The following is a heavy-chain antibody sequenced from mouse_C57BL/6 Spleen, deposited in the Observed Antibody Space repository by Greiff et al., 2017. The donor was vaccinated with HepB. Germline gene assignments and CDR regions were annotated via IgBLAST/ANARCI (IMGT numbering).Heavy chain of an antibody. CDR2: IRSKSNNYAT. Sequence: EVKVVESGGGLVQPKGSLKLSCAASGFSFNTYAMNWVRQAPGKGLEWVARIRSKSNNYATYYADSVKDRFTISRDDSESMLYLQMNNLKTEDTAMYYCVRFGSSYDWYFDVWGTGTTVTVSS. CDR1: GFSFNTYA. D-gene: IGHD1-1*01. CDR3: VRFGSSYDWYFDV. J-gene: IGHJ1*03. V-gene: IGHV10-1*01.